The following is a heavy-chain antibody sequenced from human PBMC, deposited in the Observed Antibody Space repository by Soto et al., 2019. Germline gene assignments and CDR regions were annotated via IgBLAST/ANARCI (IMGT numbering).Heavy chain of an antibody. Sequence: QVQLVQSGAEVKKPGASVKVSCKASGYTFTSYAMHWVRQAPGQRLEWMGWINAGNGNTKYSQKFQGRVTITRDTSASTAYMELSSLRSEDTAVYYCARRSGYDNFDYWGQGTLVTVSS. J-gene: IGHJ4*02. CDR1: GYTFTSYA. CDR3: ARRSGYDNFDY. V-gene: IGHV1-3*01. D-gene: IGHD5-12*01. CDR2: INAGNGNT.